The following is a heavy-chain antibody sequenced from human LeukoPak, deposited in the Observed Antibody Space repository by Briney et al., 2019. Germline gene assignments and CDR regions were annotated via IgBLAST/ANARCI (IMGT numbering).Heavy chain of an antibody. Sequence: GGSLRLSCAASGFTFSSYSMNWVRQAPGKGLEWVSSISSSSSYIYYADSVKGRFTISRDNAKNSLYLQMNSLRAEDTAVYYCARDREGRRPLYYFDYWGQGTLVTVPS. V-gene: IGHV3-21*01. CDR3: ARDREGRRPLYYFDY. CDR2: ISSSSSYI. D-gene: IGHD1-1*01. J-gene: IGHJ4*02. CDR1: GFTFSSYS.